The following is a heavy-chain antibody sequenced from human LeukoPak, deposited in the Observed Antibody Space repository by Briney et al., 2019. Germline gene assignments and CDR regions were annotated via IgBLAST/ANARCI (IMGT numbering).Heavy chain of an antibody. D-gene: IGHD4-17*01. V-gene: IGHV3-7*03. Sequence: PGGSLRLSCAASGFTFSSYWMNWARQAPGKGLEWVASINHNGNVNYYVDSVKGRFTISRDNAKNSLYLQMSNVRAEDTAVYFCARERGDYGDSRANWYFDLWDRGTLVTVSS. CDR2: INHNGNVN. J-gene: IGHJ2*01. CDR3: ARERGDYGDSRANWYFDL. CDR1: GFTFSSYW.